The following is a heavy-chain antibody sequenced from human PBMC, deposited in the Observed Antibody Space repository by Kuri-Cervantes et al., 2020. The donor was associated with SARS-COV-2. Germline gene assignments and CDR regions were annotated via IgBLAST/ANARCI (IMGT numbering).Heavy chain of an antibody. V-gene: IGHV5-51*01. D-gene: IGHD6-6*01. J-gene: IGHJ4*02. CDR3: ARRPISSSSGIDY. Sequence: KVSCKGSGYSFTSYWIGWVRQMPGKGLEWMGIIYPGDSDTRYSPSFQGKVTISADKSISTAYLQWSSLKASDTAMYYCARRPISSSSGIDYWGQGTLVTVSS. CDR1: GYSFTSYW. CDR2: IYPGDSDT.